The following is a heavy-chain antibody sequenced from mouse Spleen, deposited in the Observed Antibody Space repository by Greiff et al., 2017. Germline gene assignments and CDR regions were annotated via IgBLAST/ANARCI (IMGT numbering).Heavy chain of an antibody. CDR2: INPSNGGT. V-gene: IGHV1S81*02. Sequence: VQLQQPGAELVKPGASVKLSCKASGYTFTSYYMYWVKQRPGQGLEWIGGINPSNGGTNFNEKFKSKATLTVDKSSSTAYMQLSSLTSEDSAVYYCTRRDYYGYFDYWGQGTTLTVSS. J-gene: IGHJ2*01. D-gene: IGHD1-1*01. CDR3: TRRDYYGYFDY. CDR1: GYTFTSYY.